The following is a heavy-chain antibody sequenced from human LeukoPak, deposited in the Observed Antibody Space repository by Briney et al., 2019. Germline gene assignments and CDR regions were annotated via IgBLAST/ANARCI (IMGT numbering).Heavy chain of an antibody. CDR3: ARDGTLYY. Sequence: AGGSLRLSCAASGFTFSSYNMRWVRQAPGKGLEWVAAISHDGSNEYYPDSVKGRFTISRDNSKNTLYLQMNSLRGEDTAVNSRARDGTLYYWGQGTLVTVSS. V-gene: IGHV3-30*01. CDR2: ISHDGSNE. D-gene: IGHD1-1*01. CDR1: GFTFSSYN. J-gene: IGHJ4*02.